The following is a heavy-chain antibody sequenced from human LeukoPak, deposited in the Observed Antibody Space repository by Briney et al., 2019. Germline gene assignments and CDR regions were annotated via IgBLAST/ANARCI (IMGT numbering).Heavy chain of an antibody. V-gene: IGHV4-59*08. D-gene: IGHD3-10*01. J-gene: IGHJ1*01. CDR3: ARGSITLVRALIKGTEYSHH. CDR1: GGSISSYF. Sequence: SETLSLTCTVSGGSISSYFWSWIRQPPGKGLEWIGYIFNSGSTNYNPSLKSRVIISVDTSKNQFSLKLNSVTAADTAVYYCARGSITLVRALIKGTEYSHHWGQGTLVTVSS. CDR2: IFNSGST.